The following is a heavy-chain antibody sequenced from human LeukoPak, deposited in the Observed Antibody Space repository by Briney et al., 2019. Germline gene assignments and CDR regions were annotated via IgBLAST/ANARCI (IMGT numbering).Heavy chain of an antibody. CDR3: AKDKGIHGAEVFDY. D-gene: IGHD5-18*01. CDR1: GFTVSSNY. J-gene: IGHJ4*02. V-gene: IGHV3-53*01. CDR2: IYSGDST. Sequence: GGSLRLSCAASGFTVSSNYMSWVRQAPGKGLEWISVIYSGDSTYYANSVKGRFTISRDNSKNTLYLQVNSLRAEDTAVYYCAKDKGIHGAEVFDYWGQGTLVTVTS.